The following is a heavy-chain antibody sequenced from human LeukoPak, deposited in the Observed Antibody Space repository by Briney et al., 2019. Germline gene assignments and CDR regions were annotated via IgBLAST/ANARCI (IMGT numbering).Heavy chain of an antibody. V-gene: IGHV4-39*01. CDR3: ARHSEIVGWLQLPHYWYFDL. J-gene: IGHJ2*01. Sequence: SETLSLTCAVSGASITSRSYYWGWIRQPPGKGLEWIGSIHYSGNTYYNPSLKSRGTISIDTSKNQFSLKLSSVTAADTSVYYCARHSEIVGWLQLPHYWYFDLWGRGTLVTVSS. CDR2: IHYSGNT. CDR1: GASITSRSYY. D-gene: IGHD5-24*01.